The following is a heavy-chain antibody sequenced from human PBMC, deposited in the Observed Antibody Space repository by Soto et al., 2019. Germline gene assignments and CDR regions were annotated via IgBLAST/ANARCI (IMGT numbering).Heavy chain of an antibody. J-gene: IGHJ5*02. CDR3: ARYSLDYGGNSGWFDP. Sequence: QVQLVESGGGVVQPGRSLRLSCAASGFTFSSYAMHWVRQAPGKGLEWVAVISYDGSNKYYADSVKGRFTIPRDNSKNTLYLQMNSLRAEDTAVYYCARYSLDYGGNSGWFDPWGQGTLVTVSS. V-gene: IGHV3-30-3*01. D-gene: IGHD4-17*01. CDR1: GFTFSSYA. CDR2: ISYDGSNK.